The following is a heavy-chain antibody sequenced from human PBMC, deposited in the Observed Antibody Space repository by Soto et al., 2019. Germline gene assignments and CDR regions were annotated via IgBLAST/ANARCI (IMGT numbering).Heavy chain of an antibody. CDR1: GYSFASYW. CDR3: ARTRSFTLGFYYDGMDV. D-gene: IGHD6-6*01. CDR2: IHPGDSDT. Sequence: GESLKISCQGSGYSFASYWIGWVRQIPGKDLEWMGIIHPGDSDTRYSPSFQGQVTISADKSLRTAYLQWTSLKASDTALYYCARTRSFTLGFYYDGMDVWGQGTTVTVSS. V-gene: IGHV5-51*01. J-gene: IGHJ6*02.